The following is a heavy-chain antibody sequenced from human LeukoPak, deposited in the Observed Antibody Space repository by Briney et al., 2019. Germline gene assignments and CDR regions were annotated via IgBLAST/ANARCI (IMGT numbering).Heavy chain of an antibody. CDR1: GFTFSSYW. D-gene: IGHD3-3*01. Sequence: PGGSLRLSCAASGFTFSSYWMSWVRQAPGKGLEWVANIKQDGSEKYYVDSVKGRFTISRDNAKNSLYLQMNSLRAEDTAVYYCAREEAFTSVYDFWSGYNYYYYYMDVWGKGTTVTVSS. J-gene: IGHJ6*03. CDR2: IKQDGSEK. V-gene: IGHV3-7*01. CDR3: AREEAFTSVYDFWSGYNYYYYYMDV.